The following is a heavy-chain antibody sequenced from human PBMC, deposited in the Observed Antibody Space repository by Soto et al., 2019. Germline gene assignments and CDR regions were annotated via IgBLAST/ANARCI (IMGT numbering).Heavy chain of an antibody. D-gene: IGHD3-10*01. CDR2: ISGSGSSR. CDR1: GFTFSSDA. Sequence: GSLRLSCAASGFTFSSDAMSWVRQAPGKWLEWVSAISGSGSSRYYADSAKGRFTISRDNSKNTLFLQLNSLRAEDTAVYYCAKELLRLGESLERYFDYWGQGTLVTVSS. V-gene: IGHV3-23*01. J-gene: IGHJ4*02. CDR3: AKELLRLGESLERYFDY.